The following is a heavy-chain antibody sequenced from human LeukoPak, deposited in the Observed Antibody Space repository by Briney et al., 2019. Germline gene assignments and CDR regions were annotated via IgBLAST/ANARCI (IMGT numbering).Heavy chain of an antibody. J-gene: IGHJ4*02. Sequence: GGSLRLSCSASGFTFSDYGLYWVRQAPGKGLEYVSRISGDGRRTDYADLVKGRFTLSRDNSKNTLYLQMSSLKPEDTAVYFCAKDLSGSYSFDYWGQGTLVTVSS. CDR3: AKDLSGSYSFDY. D-gene: IGHD1-26*01. CDR1: GFTFSDYG. V-gene: IGHV3-64D*08. CDR2: ISGDGRRT.